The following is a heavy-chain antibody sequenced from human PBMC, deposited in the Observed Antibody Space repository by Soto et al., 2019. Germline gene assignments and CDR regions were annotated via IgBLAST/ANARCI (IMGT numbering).Heavy chain of an antibody. D-gene: IGHD3-10*01. CDR2: ISTYNGNT. CDR3: ARGRVRGVGSDD. CDR1: GYTFTSYG. Sequence: QVQLVQSGAEVKKPGASVKVSCKASGYTFTSYGISWVRQAPGQGLEWMGWISTYNGNTKYAQKLQGRVTMTTDTSTSTAYKERRSLRSGDTGVFYCARGRVRGVGSDDWGQGTLVTVSS. V-gene: IGHV1-18*01. J-gene: IGHJ4*02.